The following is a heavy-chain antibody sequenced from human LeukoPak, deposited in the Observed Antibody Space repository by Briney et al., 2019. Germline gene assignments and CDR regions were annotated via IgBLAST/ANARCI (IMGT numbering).Heavy chain of an antibody. V-gene: IGHV3-23*01. J-gene: IGHJ6*02. Sequence: QAGGSLRLPCAASGFTFSSYAMSWVRQAPGKGLEWVSAISGSGGSTYYADSVRGRFTISRDNSKNTLYLQMNSLRAEDTAVYYCAKSMAGGSWYYYYGMDVWGQGTTVTVSS. CDR1: GFTFSSYA. D-gene: IGHD2-15*01. CDR3: AKSMAGGSWYYYYGMDV. CDR2: ISGSGGST.